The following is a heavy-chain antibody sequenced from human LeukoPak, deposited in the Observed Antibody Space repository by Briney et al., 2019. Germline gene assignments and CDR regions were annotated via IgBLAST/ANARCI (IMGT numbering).Heavy chain of an antibody. D-gene: IGHD6-19*01. CDR2: ISYDGSNK. CDR3: ARDQKVIAVAGDFDY. V-gene: IGHV3-30-3*01. CDR1: GFTFSSYA. Sequence: PGGSLRLSCAASGFTFSSYAMHWVRQAPGKGLEWVAVISYDGSNKYYAGSVKGRFTISRDNSKNTLYLQMNSLRAEDTAVYYCARDQKVIAVAGDFDYWGQGTLVTVSS. J-gene: IGHJ4*02.